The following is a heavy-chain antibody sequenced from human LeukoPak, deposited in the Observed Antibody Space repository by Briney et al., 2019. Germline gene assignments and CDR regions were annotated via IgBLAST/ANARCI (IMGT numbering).Heavy chain of an antibody. CDR1: GDSISGPY. CDR2: THYTGET. V-gene: IGHV4-59*11. CDR3: GRNLGSGSDH. Sequence: PSETLSLTCNVSGDSISGPYWNWIWQSPGRGLEWIGYTHYTGETNYNPSLKSRLTMSVDTSNNQVYLRLSSVTAADTAVYYCGRNLGSGSDHWGQGTLVTVSS. J-gene: IGHJ4*02. D-gene: IGHD3-10*01.